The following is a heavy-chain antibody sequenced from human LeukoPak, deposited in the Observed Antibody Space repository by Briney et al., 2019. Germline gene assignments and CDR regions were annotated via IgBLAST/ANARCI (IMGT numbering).Heavy chain of an antibody. V-gene: IGHV1-2*02. Sequence: GASVKVSCKASGYTFTGYYMHWVRQAPGQGLEWMGWLNPNSGGTNYAQKFQGRVTMTRDTSISTAYMELSRLRSDDTAVYYCARDAGFLEWLVSYGMDVWGQGTTVTVSS. CDR3: ARDAGFLEWLVSYGMDV. CDR1: GYTFTGYY. D-gene: IGHD3-3*01. J-gene: IGHJ6*02. CDR2: LNPNSGGT.